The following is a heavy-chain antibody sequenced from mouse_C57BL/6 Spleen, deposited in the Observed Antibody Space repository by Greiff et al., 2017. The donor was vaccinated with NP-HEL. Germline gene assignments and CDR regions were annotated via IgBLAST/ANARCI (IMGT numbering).Heavy chain of an antibody. V-gene: IGHV14-4*01. CDR2: IDPENGDT. Sequence: VQLQQSGAELVRPGASVKLSCTASGFNIKDDYMHWVKQRPEQGLEWIGWIDPENGDTEYASKFQGKATITADTSSNTAYLQRSSLTSEDTAVYYCTTGNPVSYWVQGTTLTVSS. CDR3: TTGNPVSY. D-gene: IGHD2-1*01. J-gene: IGHJ2*01. CDR1: GFNIKDDY.